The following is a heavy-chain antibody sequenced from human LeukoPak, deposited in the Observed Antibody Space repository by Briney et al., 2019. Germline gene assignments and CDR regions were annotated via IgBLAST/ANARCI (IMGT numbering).Heavy chain of an antibody. D-gene: IGHD5-12*01. CDR3: ARVIKVATSKGGLDY. CDR2: INPNSGGT. CDR1: GYTFTGYY. V-gene: IGHV1-2*02. J-gene: IGHJ4*02. Sequence: ASVKVSCKASGYTFTGYYMHWVRQAPGQGLEWMGWINPNSGGTNYAQKFQGRVTMTRDTSISTAYMELSRLRSDDTAVYYCARVIKVATSKGGLDYWGQGTLVTVSS.